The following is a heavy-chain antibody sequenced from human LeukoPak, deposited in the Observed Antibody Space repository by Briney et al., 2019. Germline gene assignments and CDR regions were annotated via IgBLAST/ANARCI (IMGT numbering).Heavy chain of an antibody. D-gene: IGHD2-2*01. J-gene: IGHJ4*02. V-gene: IGHV3-7*01. CDR3: ARWRGSTSERSDY. Sequence: QPGGSLRLSCTASGFTFSDYWMTWVRQAPGEGLEWVANIKQDGSAKYYVDSVKGRFTISRDNAKNSLYLQMDSLRVEDTATYYCARWRGSTSERSDYWGQGTLVTVSS. CDR2: IKQDGSAK. CDR1: GFTFSDYW.